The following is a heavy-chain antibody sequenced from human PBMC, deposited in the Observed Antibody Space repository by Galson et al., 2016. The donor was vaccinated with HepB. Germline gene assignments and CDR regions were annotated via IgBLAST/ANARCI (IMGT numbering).Heavy chain of an antibody. CDR1: GYTFTTSG. D-gene: IGHD2/OR15-2a*01. Sequence: SCKASGYTFTTSGISWVRQAPGQGLEWMGWTSTYSGNTKYAQKFQGGLTLTTDSSTTTAYMELRSLRFDDTALYYCARDVQYRFDSWGQGTLVTVSS. V-gene: IGHV1-18*01. J-gene: IGHJ4*02. CDR2: TSTYSGNT. CDR3: ARDVQYRFDS.